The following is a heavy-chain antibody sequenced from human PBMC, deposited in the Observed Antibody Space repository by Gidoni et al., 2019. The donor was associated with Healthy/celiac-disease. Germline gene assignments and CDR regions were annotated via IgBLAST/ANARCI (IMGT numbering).Heavy chain of an antibody. Sequence: EVQLLESGGGLVQPGGSLRLSCAASGFTFSSYAMSWVRQAPGKGLEWVSAISGSGGSTYYADSVKGRFTISRDNSKNTLYLQMNSLRAEDTAVYYCAKSLGYYYDSSGSPGGYFQHWGQGTLVTVSS. CDR1: GFTFSSYA. D-gene: IGHD3-22*01. CDR3: AKSLGYYYDSSGSPGGYFQH. J-gene: IGHJ1*01. V-gene: IGHV3-23*01. CDR2: ISGSGGST.